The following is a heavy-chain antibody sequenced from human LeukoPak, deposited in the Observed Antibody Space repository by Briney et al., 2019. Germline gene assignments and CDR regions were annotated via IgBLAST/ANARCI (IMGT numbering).Heavy chain of an antibody. J-gene: IGHJ4*02. CDR3: TPSGSRWDYFDY. D-gene: IGHD4-23*01. Sequence: KPGGSLRLSCAASGFTFGKAWMIWVRQAPGKGLEWVARIKTKPEGGTTDYAAPVKGRFTISRDDSKNTLYLQMNSLKTEDTAVYYCTPSGSRWDYFDYWGQGTLATVSS. V-gene: IGHV3-15*05. CDR2: IKTKPEGGTT. CDR1: GFTFGKAW.